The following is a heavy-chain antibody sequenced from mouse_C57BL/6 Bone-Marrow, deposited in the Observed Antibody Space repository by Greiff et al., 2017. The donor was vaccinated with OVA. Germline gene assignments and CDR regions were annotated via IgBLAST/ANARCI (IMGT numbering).Heavy chain of an antibody. J-gene: IGHJ1*03. D-gene: IGHD1-1*01. V-gene: IGHV5-9-1*02. CDR3: TRGSSYVWYFDV. CDR2: ISSGGGYI. Sequence: EVHLVESGEGLVKPGGSLKLSCAASGFTSSSYAMSWVRQTPEKRLEWVAYISSGGGYIYYADTVKGRFTISRDNARNTLYLQMSSLKSEDTAMYYCTRGSSYVWYFDVWGTGTTVTVSS. CDR1: GFTSSSYA.